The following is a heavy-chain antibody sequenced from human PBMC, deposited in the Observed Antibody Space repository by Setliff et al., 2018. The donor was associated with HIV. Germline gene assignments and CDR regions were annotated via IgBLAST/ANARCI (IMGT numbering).Heavy chain of an antibody. J-gene: IGHJ6*03. V-gene: IGHV1-8*02. Sequence: GASVKVSCKASGFTFINYDINWVRQAPGKGLEWMGWMNPNSSNTCYAQKFLGRVAMTRNTSINTAYMDLSSLRSEDTSVYCCARGRVMVYANRRYYYYMDVWGKGTTVTVSS. CDR3: ARGRVMVYANRRYYYYMDV. D-gene: IGHD2-8*01. CDR2: MNPNSSNT. CDR1: GFTFINYD.